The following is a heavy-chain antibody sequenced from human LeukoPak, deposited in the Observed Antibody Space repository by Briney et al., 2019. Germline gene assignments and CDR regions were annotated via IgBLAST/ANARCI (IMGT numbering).Heavy chain of an antibody. V-gene: IGHV1-2*02. D-gene: IGHD6-19*01. CDR1: GHTFTGYY. Sequence: GASVKVSCKASGHTFTGYYMHWVRQAPGQGLEWMGWINPNSGGTNSAQKFQGRVTMTRDTSISTAYMELSRLRSDDTAVYYCAGGGLSGQLDYWGQGTLVTVSS. CDR2: INPNSGGT. CDR3: AGGGLSGQLDY. J-gene: IGHJ4*02.